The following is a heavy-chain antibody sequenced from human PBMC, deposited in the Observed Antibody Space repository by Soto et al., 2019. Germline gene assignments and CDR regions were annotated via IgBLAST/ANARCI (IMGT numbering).Heavy chain of an antibody. J-gene: IGHJ4*02. V-gene: IGHV3-30-3*01. CDR1: VLTFIKFV. Sequence: QVQLVESVVGVVQPGRSRILSCVASVLTFIKFVTQWVRQAPGKGLEWVAVVSHDGNSQSYADSVKVRFTNSRDNSKNTLYLQMNSLRLEDTAVYYCASVLDYWGQGDLVRVSS. CDR2: VSHDGNSQ. CDR3: ASVLDY.